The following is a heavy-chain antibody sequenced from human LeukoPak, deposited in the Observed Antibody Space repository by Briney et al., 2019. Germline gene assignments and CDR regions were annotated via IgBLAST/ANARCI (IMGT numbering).Heavy chain of an antibody. CDR1: GGSISSYY. CDR3: ASSYPTHEWFGESPGFDY. V-gene: IGHV4-59*08. J-gene: IGHJ4*02. D-gene: IGHD3-10*01. CDR2: IYYSGST. Sequence: SETLSLTCTVSGGSISSYYWSWIRQPPGKGLEWIGYIYYSGSTNYNPSLKSRVTISVDTSKNQFSLKLSSVTAADTAVYYCASSYPTHEWFGESPGFDYWGQGTLVTVSS.